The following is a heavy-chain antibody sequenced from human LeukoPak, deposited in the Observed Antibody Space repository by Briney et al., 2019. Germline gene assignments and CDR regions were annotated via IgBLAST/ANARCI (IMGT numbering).Heavy chain of an antibody. D-gene: IGHD4-17*01. CDR1: GGSFSGYY. V-gene: IGHV4-34*01. CDR2: INHSGST. J-gene: IGHJ4*02. Sequence: SETLSLTCAVYGGSFSGYYWSWIRQPPGKGLEWIGEINHSGSTNYNPSLKSRVTISVDTSKNQFSLKLSSVTAADTAVYYCARGQLRWLRAPRPNYFDYWGQGTLVTVSS. CDR3: ARGQLRWLRAPRPNYFDY.